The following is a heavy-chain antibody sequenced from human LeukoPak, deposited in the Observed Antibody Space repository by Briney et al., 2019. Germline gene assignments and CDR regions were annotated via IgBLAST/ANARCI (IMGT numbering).Heavy chain of an antibody. D-gene: IGHD3-10*01. CDR3: ARGRSSMVRGYYYYYMDV. J-gene: IGHJ6*03. CDR1: RGSISSYY. Sequence: SETLSLTYSVSRGSISSYYWSWIRQPPGKGLEWIGYIYYSGSTNYNPSLKSRVTISVDTSKNQFSLKLSSVTAADTAVYYCARGRSSMVRGYYYYYMDVWGKGTTVTISS. V-gene: IGHV4-59*01. CDR2: IYYSGST.